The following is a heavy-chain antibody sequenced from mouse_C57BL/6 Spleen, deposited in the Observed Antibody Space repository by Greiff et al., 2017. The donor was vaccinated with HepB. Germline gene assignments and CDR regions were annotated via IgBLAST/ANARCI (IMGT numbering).Heavy chain of an antibody. Sequence: QVQLPQPGAELVKPGASVKLSCKASGYTFTSYWMQWVKPRPGQGLEWIGETDPSDSYTNYNQKFKGKATLTVDTSSSTAYMQLSSLTSEDSAVYYCATYDGYRYYAMDYWGQGTSVTVSS. CDR3: ATYDGYRYYAMDY. D-gene: IGHD2-3*01. CDR2: TDPSDSYT. V-gene: IGHV1-50*01. J-gene: IGHJ4*01. CDR1: GYTFTSYW.